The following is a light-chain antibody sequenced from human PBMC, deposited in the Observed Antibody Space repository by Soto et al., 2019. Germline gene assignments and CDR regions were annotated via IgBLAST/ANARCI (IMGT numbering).Light chain of an antibody. V-gene: IGLV2-11*01. J-gene: IGLJ1*01. CDR1: SCNVGGYYD. CDR3: CSYAGSYGGV. Sequence: QSVLTQPPSVSGSPGQTVTISCTGTSCNVGGYYDVSWYQQHPGTAPKLIIYNITNRPSGVPDRFSGSRSGTTASLTISGLDAEDEADYCWCSYAGSYGGVFGTGTKVTVL. CDR2: NIT.